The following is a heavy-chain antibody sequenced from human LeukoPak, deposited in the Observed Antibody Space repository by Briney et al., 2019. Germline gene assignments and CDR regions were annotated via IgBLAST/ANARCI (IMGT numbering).Heavy chain of an antibody. CDR1: GYTFTGYY. J-gene: IGHJ4*02. D-gene: IGHD1-26*01. Sequence: ASVKVSCKASGYTFTGYYMQWVRQTPGQGLEWMGWINPNSGGTNYAQKFQGRVTMTRDTSISTAYMELSRLRSDDTAVYYCARDHRIVGATTPDYWGQGTLVTVSS. CDR2: INPNSGGT. CDR3: ARDHRIVGATTPDY. V-gene: IGHV1-2*02.